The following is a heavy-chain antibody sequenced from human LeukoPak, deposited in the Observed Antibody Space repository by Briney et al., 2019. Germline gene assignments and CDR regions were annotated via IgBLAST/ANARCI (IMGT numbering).Heavy chain of an antibody. CDR1: GYTFTSYD. D-gene: IGHD3-10*01. CDR3: ARGPERSRYGSGSSWFDP. V-gene: IGHV1-8*01. CDR2: MNPNSGST. J-gene: IGHJ5*02. Sequence: GASVKVSCKSSGYTFTSYDINWVRQATGQGLEWMGWMNPNSGSTGYAQKFQGRVTMTRNTSISTAYMEVSSLRSEDTAVYYCARGPERSRYGSGSSWFDPWGQGTLVTVSS.